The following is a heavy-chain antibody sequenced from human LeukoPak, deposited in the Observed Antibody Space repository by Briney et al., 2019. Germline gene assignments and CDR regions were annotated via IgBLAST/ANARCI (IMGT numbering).Heavy chain of an antibody. CDR2: ISAYNGNT. V-gene: IGHV1-18*01. D-gene: IGHD2-15*01. CDR3: ARDRGLGYCSGGSCYSWWFDP. CDR1: GYTFTSYG. Sequence: GASVKVSCKASGYTFTSYGISWVRRAPGQGLEWMGWISAYNGNTNYAQKLQGRVTMTTDTSTSTAYMELRSLRSDDTAVYYCARDRGLGYCSGGSCYSWWFDPWGQGTLVTVSP. J-gene: IGHJ5*02.